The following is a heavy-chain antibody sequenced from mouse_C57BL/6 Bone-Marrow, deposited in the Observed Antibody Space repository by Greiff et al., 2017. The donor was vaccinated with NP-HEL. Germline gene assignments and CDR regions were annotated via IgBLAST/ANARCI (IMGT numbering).Heavy chain of an antibody. Sequence: VQLQQSGPVLVKPGASVKMSCKASGYTFTDYYMNWVKQSHGKSLEWIGVINPYNGGTSYNQKFKGKATLTVDKSSSTAYMELNSLTSEDSAVYYCARGLPRGYWYFDVWGTGTTVTVSS. V-gene: IGHV1-19*01. D-gene: IGHD2-2*01. CDR1: GYTFTDYY. CDR2: INPYNGGT. CDR3: ARGLPRGYWYFDV. J-gene: IGHJ1*03.